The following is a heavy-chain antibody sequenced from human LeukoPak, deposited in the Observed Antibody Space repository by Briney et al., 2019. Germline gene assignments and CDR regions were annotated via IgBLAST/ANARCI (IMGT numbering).Heavy chain of an antibody. V-gene: IGHV1-2*02. CDR3: ARVRGRYFDWLPFDY. Sequence: GASVKVSCKASGYTFTGYYMHWVRQAPGQGLEWMGWINPNSGGTNYAQKFQGRVTMTRDTSISTAYMELSRLRSDDTAVYYCARVRGRYFDWLPFDYWGQGTLVTVSS. CDR2: INPNSGGT. CDR1: GYTFTGYY. D-gene: IGHD3-9*01. J-gene: IGHJ4*02.